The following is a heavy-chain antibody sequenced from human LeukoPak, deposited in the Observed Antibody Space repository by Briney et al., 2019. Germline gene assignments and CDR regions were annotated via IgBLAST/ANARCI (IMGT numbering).Heavy chain of an antibody. D-gene: IGHD3-22*01. CDR1: GGTFSNYT. V-gene: IGHV1-69*05. J-gene: IGHJ4*02. Sequence: ASVKVSCKASGGTFSNYTINWVRQAPGQGLEWMGWIIPIFGTTNYAQKFQGRVTITTDESTSTAYMELSSLRSEDTAVYYCARGMGLYYDSSGYYGILDYWGQGTLVTVSS. CDR3: ARGMGLYYDSSGYYGILDY. CDR2: IIPIFGTT.